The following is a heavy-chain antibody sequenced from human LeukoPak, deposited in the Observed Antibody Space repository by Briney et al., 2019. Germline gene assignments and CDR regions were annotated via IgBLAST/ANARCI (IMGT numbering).Heavy chain of an antibody. D-gene: IGHD6-13*01. CDR3: ARDPTRIAAAGTGFDY. CDR2: ISSSSRYI. CDR1: GFTFSSYS. V-gene: IGHV3-21*01. Sequence: GGSLRLSCAGSGFTFSSYSMKWVRQGRGKGVEGVSSISSSSRYINYVDSVKGRFTISRDNAKTSLYLQMNSLRAEDTAVYYCARDPTRIAAAGTGFDYWGQGTLVTVSS. J-gene: IGHJ4*02.